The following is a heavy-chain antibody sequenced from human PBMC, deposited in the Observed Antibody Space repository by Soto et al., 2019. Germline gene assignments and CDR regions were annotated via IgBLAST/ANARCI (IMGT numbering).Heavy chain of an antibody. D-gene: IGHD6-19*01. J-gene: IGHJ6*02. CDR3: ARPSVAGNYYYYGMDV. CDR2: ISSSGSTI. Sequence: EVQLVESGGGLVQPGGSLTLSCAASGFTFSSYEMNWVRQAPGKGLEWVSYISSSGSTIYYADSVKGRFTISRDNAKNSLYLQMNSLRAEDTAVYYCARPSVAGNYYYYGMDVWGQGTTVTVSS. CDR1: GFTFSSYE. V-gene: IGHV3-48*03.